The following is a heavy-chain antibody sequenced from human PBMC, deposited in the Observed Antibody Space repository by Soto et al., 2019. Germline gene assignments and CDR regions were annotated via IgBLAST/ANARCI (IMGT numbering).Heavy chain of an antibody. CDR3: ARRGSTVTFTY. J-gene: IGHJ4*02. CDR2: ISNAGGAT. V-gene: IGHV3-11*01. CDR1: GFTFSDYY. D-gene: IGHD4-17*01. Sequence: QVQLVESGGGLVKPGGSLRLSCAASGFTFSDYYMTWIRQAPGKGLEWFSYISNAGGATSYADSVKGRFTISRDNAKNSLFLQMNNLRAEDTAVYYCARRGSTVTFTYWGQGTLVTVSS.